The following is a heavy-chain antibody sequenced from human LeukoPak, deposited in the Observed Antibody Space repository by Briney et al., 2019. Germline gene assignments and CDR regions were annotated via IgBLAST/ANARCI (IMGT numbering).Heavy chain of an antibody. J-gene: IGHJ4*02. CDR1: GFTFSSYA. D-gene: IGHD3-10*01. V-gene: IGHV3-23*01. CDR3: AKAMVRGVIITLDY. CDR2: ISGSGGST. Sequence: PGGSLRLSCAASGFTFSSYAMSWVRQAPGKGLEWVSAISGSGGSTYYADSVKGRFTTSRDNSKNTLYLQMNSLRAEDTAVYYCAKAMVRGVIITLDYWGQGTLVTVSS.